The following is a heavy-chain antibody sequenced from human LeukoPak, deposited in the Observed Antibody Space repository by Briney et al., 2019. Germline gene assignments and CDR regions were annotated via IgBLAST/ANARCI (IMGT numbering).Heavy chain of an antibody. V-gene: IGHV3-30*02. CDR2: IRYDGSNK. D-gene: IGHD1-26*01. Sequence: PGGSLRLSCAASGFTFSSYGMHWVRQAPGKGLEWVAFIRYDGSNKYYADSVKGRFTISRDNSKNTLYLQMNSLRAEDTAVYYCAKGASQKGAYFDYWGQGTLSPSPQ. J-gene: IGHJ4*02. CDR1: GFTFSSYG. CDR3: AKGASQKGAYFDY.